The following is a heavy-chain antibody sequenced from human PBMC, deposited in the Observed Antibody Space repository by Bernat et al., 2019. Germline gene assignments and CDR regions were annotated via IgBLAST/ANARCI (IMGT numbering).Heavy chain of an antibody. Sequence: EVQLVESGGDLVQPGGSLRLSCAVSGFTVSSNYMTWVRQAPGKGLERVSVIYTSGSTYYADSVKGRFTISSDNSKNTLYLQMNSLRGEDTAIYYCARDTSGGGDAFDIWGQGTLVTVAS. CDR1: GFTVSSNY. V-gene: IGHV3-66*02. CDR2: IYTSGST. CDR3: ARDTSGGGDAFDI. J-gene: IGHJ3*02. D-gene: IGHD1-1*01.